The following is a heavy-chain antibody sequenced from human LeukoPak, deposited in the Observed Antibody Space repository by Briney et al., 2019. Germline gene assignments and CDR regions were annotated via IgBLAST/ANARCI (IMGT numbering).Heavy chain of an antibody. CDR3: ERARMITFGGVIARYDY. D-gene: IGHD3-16*02. CDR1: GGSLSGYY. CDR2: INHSGST. Sequence: SETLSLTCAVYGGSLSGYYWSWIRQPPGKGLEWIGQINHSGSTNYDPSLKSRVTISRDTSKNQLSLKLSSVTAADTAVYYCERARMITFGGVIARYDYWGQGTLVTVSS. V-gene: IGHV4-34*01. J-gene: IGHJ4*02.